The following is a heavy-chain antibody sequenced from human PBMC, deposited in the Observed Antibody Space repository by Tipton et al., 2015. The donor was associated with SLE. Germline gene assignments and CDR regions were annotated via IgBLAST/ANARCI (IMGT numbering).Heavy chain of an antibody. J-gene: IGHJ6*02. CDR3: ARHWDTVLTNRFYYYGMDV. D-gene: IGHD2-8*02. V-gene: IGHV5-51*01. Sequence: VQLVQSGAVLKKPGESLRISCEASGYTFANYWIGWVRLMPGKGLEWMGITHPGDSDTTYSPSFRGRVTISADKSVSTVYLQWSSLKASDTAIYFCARHWDTVLTNRFYYYGMDVWGRGTTVTVSS. CDR2: THPGDSDT. CDR1: GYTFANYW.